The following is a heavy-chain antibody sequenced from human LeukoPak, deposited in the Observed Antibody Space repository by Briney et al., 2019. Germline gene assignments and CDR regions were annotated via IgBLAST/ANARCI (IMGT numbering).Heavy chain of an antibody. CDR2: INPYSGAT. CDR3: ARAHIGNDLFIDY. V-gene: IGHV1-2*02. D-gene: IGHD2-21*01. Sequence: GASVKVSCKASGYTFTGYYMHWVRQAPGQGLEWMGWINPYSGATNYAQKFQGRVTMTRDTSIRTAYMDLSSLKSDDTAVYYCARAHIGNDLFIDYWGQGTLVTVSS. J-gene: IGHJ4*02. CDR1: GYTFTGYY.